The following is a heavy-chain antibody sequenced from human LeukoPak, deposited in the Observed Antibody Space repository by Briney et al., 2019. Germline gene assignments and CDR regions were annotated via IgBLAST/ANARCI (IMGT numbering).Heavy chain of an antibody. J-gene: IGHJ4*02. CDR1: GYTFTSYY. Sequence: ASVKVSCKASGYTFTSYYMHWVRQAPGQGLEWMGWINPNSGGTNYAQKFQGRVTMTRDTSISTAYMELSRLRSDDTAVYYCARVGSGSYSWDLDYWGQGTLVTVSS. CDR2: INPNSGGT. D-gene: IGHD1-26*01. CDR3: ARVGSGSYSWDLDY. V-gene: IGHV1-2*02.